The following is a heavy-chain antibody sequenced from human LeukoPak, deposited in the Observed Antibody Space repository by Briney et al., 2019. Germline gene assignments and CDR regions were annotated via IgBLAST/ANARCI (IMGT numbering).Heavy chain of an antibody. CDR2: ISASGDYT. CDR1: GFTFSAYA. Sequence: GGSLRLSCAASGFTFSAYAVIWVRQAPGKGLEWVSAISASGDYTHYADSVKGRFDISRDNSKNTVYLQMSRLRAEDAALYYCAKDPNGDYVGAFDSWGQGTTVIVSS. CDR3: AKDPNGDYVGAFDS. V-gene: IGHV3-23*01. J-gene: IGHJ3*02. D-gene: IGHD4-17*01.